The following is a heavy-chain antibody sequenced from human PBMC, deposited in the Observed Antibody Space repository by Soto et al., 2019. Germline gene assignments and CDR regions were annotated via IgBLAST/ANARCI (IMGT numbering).Heavy chain of an antibody. CDR2: IYPGDSEI. D-gene: IGHD3-10*01. CDR3: ARPQYGTGSSPIDH. J-gene: IGHJ4*02. Sequence: EVQLVQSGAEVKKPGESLKMSCKGSGYSFTSYWIGWVRQMPGNGLEWMGMIYPGDSEIRYSPSFQGQVTISADKSISTAYLQWSSLKASDTATYYCARPQYGTGSSPIDHWGRGTLVTVSS. CDR1: GYSFTSYW. V-gene: IGHV5-51*01.